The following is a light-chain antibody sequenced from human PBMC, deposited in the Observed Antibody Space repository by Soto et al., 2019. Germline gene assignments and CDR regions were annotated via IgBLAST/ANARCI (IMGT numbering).Light chain of an antibody. CDR1: QSVSSSY. J-gene: IGKJ2*01. CDR3: QEDCSSPPYT. Sequence: EIVLTQSPGTLSLSPGERATLSCRASQSVSSSYLAWYQQKPGQAPRLLIYGASSRATGIPGRFSGSGSGTDFTLTISGFEPEDVAVYYGQEDCSSPPYTFGQGTKLEIK. V-gene: IGKV3-20*01. CDR2: GAS.